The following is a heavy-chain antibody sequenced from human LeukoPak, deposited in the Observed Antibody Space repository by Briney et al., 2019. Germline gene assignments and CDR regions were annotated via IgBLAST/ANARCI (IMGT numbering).Heavy chain of an antibody. J-gene: IGHJ6*02. CDR3: ARDRRITIRNYYYYYGMDV. V-gene: IGHV1-3*01. CDR1: GYTFTNYG. CDR2: INAGNGNT. D-gene: IGHD3-3*01. Sequence: ASVKVSCKSSGYTFTNYGVTWVRQAPGQGLEWMGWINAGNGNTKYSQKFQGRVTITRDTSASTAYMELSSLRSEDTAVYYCARDRRITIRNYYYYYGMDVWGQGTTVTVSS.